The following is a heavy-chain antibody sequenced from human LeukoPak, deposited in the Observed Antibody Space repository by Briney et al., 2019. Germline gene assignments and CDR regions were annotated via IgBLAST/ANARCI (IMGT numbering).Heavy chain of an antibody. CDR2: IYYSGST. CDR1: GGSISSGGYY. Sequence: SQTLSLTCTVSGGSISSGGYYWSWIRQHPGKXXEWIGYIYYSGSTYYNPSLKSRVTISVDTSKNQFSLKLSSVTAADTAVYYCASIAVAGSSVYWGQGTLVTVSS. J-gene: IGHJ4*02. V-gene: IGHV4-31*03. CDR3: ASIAVAGSSVY. D-gene: IGHD6-19*01.